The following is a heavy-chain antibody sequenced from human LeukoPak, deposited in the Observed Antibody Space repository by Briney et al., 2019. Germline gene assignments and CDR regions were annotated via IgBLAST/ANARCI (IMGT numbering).Heavy chain of an antibody. CDR3: ARTYDFGRGPPGDAFDN. Sequence: GGSLRLSCAASGFTFTIFGLNWVRQAPGKGPEWVSYIDARSGITYYADSVQGRFTISRDNAKESVFLQMNSLRADDTGVYYCARTYDFGRGPPGDAFDNWGPGTLVTVSS. J-gene: IGHJ3*02. D-gene: IGHD3-3*01. V-gene: IGHV3-48*01. CDR2: IDARSGIT. CDR1: GFTFTIFG.